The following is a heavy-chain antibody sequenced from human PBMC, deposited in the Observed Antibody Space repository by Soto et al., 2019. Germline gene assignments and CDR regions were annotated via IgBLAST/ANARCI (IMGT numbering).Heavy chain of an antibody. V-gene: IGHV3-21*01. CDR1: GFTFSSYS. CDR3: ARVKPYGSGRNFYYYMDV. J-gene: IGHJ6*03. Sequence: GGSLRLSCAASGFTFSSYSMNWVRQAPGKGLEWVSSISSSSSYIYYADSAKGRFTISRDNAKNSLYLQMNSLRVEDTAVYYCARVKPYGSGRNFYYYMDVWGKGTTVTVSS. CDR2: ISSSSSYI. D-gene: IGHD3-10*01.